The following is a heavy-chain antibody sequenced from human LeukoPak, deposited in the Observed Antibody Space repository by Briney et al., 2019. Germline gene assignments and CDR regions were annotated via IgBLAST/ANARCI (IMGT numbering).Heavy chain of an antibody. J-gene: IGHJ3*02. CDR1: GYTLTELS. V-gene: IGHV1-24*01. CDR3: ARTYYDFWSGTPTAPHAFDI. D-gene: IGHD3-3*01. Sequence: ASVKVSCKVSGYTLTELSMHWVRQAPGKGLEWMGGFDPEDGETIYAQKFQGRVTMTEDTSTDTAYMELSSLRSEDTAVYYCARTYYDFWSGTPTAPHAFDIWGQGTMVTVSS. CDR2: FDPEDGET.